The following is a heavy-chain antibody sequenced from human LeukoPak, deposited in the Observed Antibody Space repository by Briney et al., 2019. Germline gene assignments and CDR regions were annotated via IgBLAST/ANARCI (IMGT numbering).Heavy chain of an antibody. V-gene: IGHV1-2*02. CDR2: INPNSGGT. CDR3: ARSPYYDILTGPTFDY. J-gene: IGHJ4*02. CDR1: GYTFTGYY. Sequence: ASVKVSCKASGYTFTGYYMHWVRQAPGQGLEWMGWINPNSGGTNYAQKFQGRVTMTRDTSISTAYMELSSLRSEDTAVYYCARSPYYDILTGPTFDYWGQGTLVTVSS. D-gene: IGHD3-9*01.